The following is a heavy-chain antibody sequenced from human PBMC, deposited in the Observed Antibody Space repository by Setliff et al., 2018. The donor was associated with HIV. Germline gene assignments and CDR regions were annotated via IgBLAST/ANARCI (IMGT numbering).Heavy chain of an antibody. Sequence: VASVKVSCKASGYTFTSSGITWVRQAPGQGLEWMGWIGTYNGDTNYAQQFQGRVTMTTDTSTSTAYMELRSLISDDPAVYYCAREGLWFGDRGYYMDVWGTGTAVTVSS. CDR3: AREGLWFGDRGYYMDV. V-gene: IGHV1-18*01. D-gene: IGHD3-10*01. CDR2: IGTYNGDT. J-gene: IGHJ6*03. CDR1: GYTFTSSG.